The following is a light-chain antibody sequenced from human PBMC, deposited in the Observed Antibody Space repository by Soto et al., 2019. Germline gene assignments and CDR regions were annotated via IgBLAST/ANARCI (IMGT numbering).Light chain of an antibody. CDR3: QQYNNWPPWT. J-gene: IGKJ1*01. V-gene: IGKV3-15*01. Sequence: EIVMTQSPATLSVSPGERATLSCRASQSVSSNLAWYQQKPGQAPRLLIYGASTRATGIPASFSGSGSGTEFTLPIISLQSEDFAVYYCQQYNNWPPWTFGQGTKVEIK. CDR2: GAS. CDR1: QSVSSN.